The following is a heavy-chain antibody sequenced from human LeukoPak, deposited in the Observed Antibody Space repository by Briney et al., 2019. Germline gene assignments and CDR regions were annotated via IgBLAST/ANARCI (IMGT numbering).Heavy chain of an antibody. J-gene: IGHJ4*02. V-gene: IGHV4-34*01. CDR2: INHSGST. CDR1: GGSFSGYY. D-gene: IGHD2/OR15-2a*01. Sequence: SETLSLTCAVYGGSFSGYYWSWIRQPPGKGLEWIGEINHSGSTNYNPSLKSRVTISVDTSKNQFSLKLSSVTAADTAVHYCARVPTLYYFDYWGQGTLVTVSS. CDR3: ARVPTLYYFDY.